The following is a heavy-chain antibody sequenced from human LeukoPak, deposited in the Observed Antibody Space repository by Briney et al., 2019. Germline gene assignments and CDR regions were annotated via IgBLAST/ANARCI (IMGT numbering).Heavy chain of an antibody. Sequence: PSETLSLTCTVSGGSISSSSYYWSWIRQPPGKGLEWIGYIYYSGSTNYNPSLKSRVTISVDTSKNQFSLKLSSVTAADTAVYYCARRFLSCSGGSCYYNAFDIWGQGTMVTVSS. CDR3: ARRFLSCSGGSCYYNAFDI. CDR2: IYYSGST. J-gene: IGHJ3*02. V-gene: IGHV4-61*05. D-gene: IGHD2-15*01. CDR1: GGSISSSSYY.